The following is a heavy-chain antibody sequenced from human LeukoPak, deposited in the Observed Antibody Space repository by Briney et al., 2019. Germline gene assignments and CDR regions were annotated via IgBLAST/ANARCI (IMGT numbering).Heavy chain of an antibody. Sequence: ASVMVSCKASGGTFSSYSMNWVRQAPGKGLEWVSSISSSSSYIYYADSVKGRFTISRDNAKNSLYLQMNSLRAEDTAVYYCARDCSSTSSCYYYYGMDVWGQGTTVTVSS. V-gene: IGHV3-21*01. CDR3: ARDCSSTSSCYYYYGMDV. D-gene: IGHD2-2*01. CDR2: ISSSSSYI. CDR1: GGTFSSYS. J-gene: IGHJ6*02.